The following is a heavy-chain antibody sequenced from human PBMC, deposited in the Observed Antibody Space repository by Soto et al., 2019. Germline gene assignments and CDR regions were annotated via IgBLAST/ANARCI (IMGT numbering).Heavy chain of an antibody. J-gene: IGHJ4*02. Sequence: QVQLVQSGAEVKKPGSSVKVSCKASGGTFSSYAISWVRQAPGQGLEWMGGIIPIFGTANYAQKFQGRVTITGDESRSKAYMGLSSRRLGDRAVYSGGRGGGQQVVRPDFASGGRETLAPVPS. CDR1: GGTFSSYA. V-gene: IGHV1-69*12. CDR2: IIPIFGTA. D-gene: IGHD6-13*01. CDR3: GRGGGQQVVRPDFAS.